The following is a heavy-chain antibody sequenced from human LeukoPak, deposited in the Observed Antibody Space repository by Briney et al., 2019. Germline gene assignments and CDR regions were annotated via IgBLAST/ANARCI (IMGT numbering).Heavy chain of an antibody. CDR3: ARGRSNYYGMDV. J-gene: IGHJ6*02. CDR1: DGSINSYY. CDR2: IYYNGNT. D-gene: IGHD1-26*01. Sequence: PSETLSLTCSVSDGSINSYYWNWIRRPPGKGLEWIGYIYYNGNTNYSPSLKSRVTMSVDTSKNLFSLRVSSVTAADTAVYYCARGRSNYYGMDVWGQGTTVTVSS. V-gene: IGHV4-59*01.